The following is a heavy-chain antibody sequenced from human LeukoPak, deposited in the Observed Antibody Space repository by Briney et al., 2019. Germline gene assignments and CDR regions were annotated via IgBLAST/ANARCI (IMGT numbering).Heavy chain of an antibody. CDR1: GGSISSYY. D-gene: IGHD3-22*01. CDR2: VYISGTT. CDR3: ARDEAGSGYIDY. V-gene: IGHV4-4*07. Sequence: PSETLSLTCTVAGGSISSYYLSWIRQPAGKGLEWIGRVYISGTTNYNPSLKSRITMSLDTSKNQLSLKLSSVTAADTAVYYCARDEAGSGYIDYWGQGTLVTVSS. J-gene: IGHJ4*02.